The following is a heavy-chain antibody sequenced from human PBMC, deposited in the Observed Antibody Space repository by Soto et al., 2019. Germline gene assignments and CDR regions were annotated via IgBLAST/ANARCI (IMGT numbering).Heavy chain of an antibody. CDR2: ISAGGDRT. CDR1: GLTFSNYP. CDR3: ARRV. J-gene: IGHJ4*02. V-gene: IGHV3-23*01. Sequence: EVQVSESGGGLVQPGGSLRLSCATSGLTFSNYPMNWVRQAPGKGLEWVSGISAGGDRTYYADSVKGRFTIFRDTSKNSVSLRMNSLRVEDTAVYYCARRVWGQGTLVTVSS.